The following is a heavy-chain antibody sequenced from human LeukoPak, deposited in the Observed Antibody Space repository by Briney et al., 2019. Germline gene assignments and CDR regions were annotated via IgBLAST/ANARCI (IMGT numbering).Heavy chain of an antibody. D-gene: IGHD4-17*01. Sequence: GGPLRLSCAASGFTFSSYAMSWVRQAPGKGLEWVANIKQDGSEKYYVDSVKGRFTISRDNAKNSLYLQMNSLRAEDTAVYYCARDEAVTSYFDYWGQGTLVTVSS. V-gene: IGHV3-7*03. J-gene: IGHJ4*02. CDR1: GFTFSSYA. CDR2: IKQDGSEK. CDR3: ARDEAVTSYFDY.